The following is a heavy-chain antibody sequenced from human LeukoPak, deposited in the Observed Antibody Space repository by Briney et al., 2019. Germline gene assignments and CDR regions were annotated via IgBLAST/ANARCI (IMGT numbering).Heavy chain of an antibody. V-gene: IGHV1-46*01. CDR1: GYTFTSYY. D-gene: IGHD2-21*02. J-gene: IGHJ4*02. CDR2: INPSGGST. CDR3: ARDRFPRPYCGGDCYGLNY. Sequence: ASVKVSCKASGYTFTSYYMHWVRQAPGQGLEWMGIINPSGGSTSYAQKFQGRVTMTRDTSISTAYMELSRLRSDDTAVYYCARDRFPRPYCGGDCYGLNYWGQGTLVTVSS.